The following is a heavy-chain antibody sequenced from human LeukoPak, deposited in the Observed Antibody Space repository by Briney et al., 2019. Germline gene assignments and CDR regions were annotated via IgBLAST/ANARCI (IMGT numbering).Heavy chain of an antibody. CDR1: GFTFSSYA. D-gene: IGHD3-16*02. CDR2: ISYDGSNK. V-gene: IGHV3-30*04. CDR3: ARGITFGGVIVSPHFDY. Sequence: GRSLRLSCAASGFTFSSYAMHWVRQAPGKGLEWVAVISYDGSNKYYADSVKGRFTISRDNSKNTLYLQMNSLRAEDTAVYYCARGITFGGVIVSPHFDYWGQGTLVTVSS. J-gene: IGHJ4*02.